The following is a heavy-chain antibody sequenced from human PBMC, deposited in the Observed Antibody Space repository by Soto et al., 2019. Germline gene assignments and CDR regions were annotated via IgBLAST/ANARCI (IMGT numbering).Heavy chain of an antibody. J-gene: IGHJ4*02. Sequence: GGSLRLSCAASGFTFSSYGMHWVRQAPGKGLEWVAVIWYDGSNKYYADSVKGRFTISRDNSKNTLYLQMNSLRAEDTAVYYCARDMGIAAAEYYFDYWGQGTLVTVSS. CDR1: GFTFSSYG. D-gene: IGHD6-13*01. CDR3: ARDMGIAAAEYYFDY. V-gene: IGHV3-33*01. CDR2: IWYDGSNK.